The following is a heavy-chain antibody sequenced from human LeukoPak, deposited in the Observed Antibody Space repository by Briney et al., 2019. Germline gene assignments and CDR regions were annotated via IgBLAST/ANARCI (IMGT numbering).Heavy chain of an antibody. Sequence: PGRSLRLSCAASGFTFSSYAMHWVRQAPGKGLEWVAVISYDGSNKYYADSVKGRFTISRDNSKNTLSLQMNSLRAEDTAVYYCAKTSPPYFDWAPVDSWGQGTLVTVSS. J-gene: IGHJ4*02. CDR1: GFTFSSYA. CDR2: ISYDGSNK. V-gene: IGHV3-30*04. CDR3: AKTSPPYFDWAPVDS. D-gene: IGHD3-9*01.